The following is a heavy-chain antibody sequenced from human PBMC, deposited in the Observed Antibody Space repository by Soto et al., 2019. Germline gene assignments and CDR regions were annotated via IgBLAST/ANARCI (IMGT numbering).Heavy chain of an antibody. Sequence: EVQLLESGGGLVQPGGSLRLSCAASGFTFSSYGMTWVRQAPGKGLEWVSFSSATGAGTYYADSVKGRFTISRDNSTNTLYLQMTSLRADDTAVSYCAKDRRAGGNYGFYSDFWGQGALVIVSS. CDR1: GFTFSSYG. D-gene: IGHD1-7*01. J-gene: IGHJ4*02. CDR3: AKDRRAGGNYGFYSDF. V-gene: IGHV3-23*01. CDR2: SSATGAGT.